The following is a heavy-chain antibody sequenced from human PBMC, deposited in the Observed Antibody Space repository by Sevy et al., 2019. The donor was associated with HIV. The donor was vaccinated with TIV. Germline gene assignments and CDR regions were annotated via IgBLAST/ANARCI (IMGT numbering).Heavy chain of an antibody. V-gene: IGHV3-66*01. D-gene: IGHD3-22*01. J-gene: IGHJ6*02. CDR2: IDSGGST. CDR3: ARDRYYDASGYYYYYYGMDV. Sequence: GGSLRLSCEASGFTVSGNYMAWVRLAPGKGLEWVSLIDSGGSTYYADSVKGRFTISGDNAKNTLYLQMNPLRAEDTAVYFCARDRYYDASGYYYYYYGMDVWGQGTTVTVSS. CDR1: GFTVSGNY.